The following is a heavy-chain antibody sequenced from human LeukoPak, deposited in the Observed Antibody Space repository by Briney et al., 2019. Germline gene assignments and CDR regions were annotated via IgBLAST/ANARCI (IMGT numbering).Heavy chain of an antibody. CDR3: ARLTLDLWSGPNSFYFDY. V-gene: IGHV4-4*07. CDR1: GDSIRSYY. CDR2: IHSSGST. Sequence: SETLSLTCTVTGDSIRSYYWSWIRQPAGKGLEWIGRIHSSGSTNYNPSLKSRVTMSVDTSKNQFSLNLRSLTAADTAVYFCARLTLDLWSGPNSFYFDYWGQGTLVTVSS. D-gene: IGHD3-3*01. J-gene: IGHJ4*02.